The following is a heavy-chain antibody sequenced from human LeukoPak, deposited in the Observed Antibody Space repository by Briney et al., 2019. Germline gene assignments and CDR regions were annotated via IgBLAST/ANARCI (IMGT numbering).Heavy chain of an antibody. D-gene: IGHD6-13*01. V-gene: IGHV4-31*03. CDR1: GGSISSGGYY. CDR2: IYYSGST. J-gene: IGHJ6*02. CDR3: ASSSSWLNYYYYGMDV. Sequence: SETLSLTCTVSGGSISSGGYYWSWIRQHPGKGLEWIGYIYYSGSTYYNPSLKSRVTISVDTSKNQFSLKLSSVTAADTAVYYCASSSSWLNYYYYGMDVWGQGTLVTVSS.